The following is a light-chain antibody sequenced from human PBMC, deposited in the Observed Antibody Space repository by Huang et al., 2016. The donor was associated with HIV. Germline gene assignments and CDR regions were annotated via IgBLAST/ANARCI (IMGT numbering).Light chain of an antibody. CDR3: QQYYASPQT. J-gene: IGKJ1*01. Sequence: DIVMAQSPGSLAVSLGERATLTCRSSQSVFSTSTHKDYLAWFQQKPGQPPKLLLFWSSTREVGVPDRYSGSGAGTHFTQTIGNLEAEDAATYYCQQYYASPQTFGQGTRV. CDR1: QSVFSTSTHKDY. V-gene: IGKV4-1*01. CDR2: WSS.